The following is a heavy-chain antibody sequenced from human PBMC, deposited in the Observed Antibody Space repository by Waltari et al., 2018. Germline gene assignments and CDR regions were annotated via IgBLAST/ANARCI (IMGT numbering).Heavy chain of an antibody. Sequence: EVHLLESGGGLVQPGGSLRLSCAASGFTFSSYVMSWVRQAPGKGLEWVSGISGSGDNTYYADSVKGRFTISRDNSKNTLYLQMNILRAEDTAVYYCAALAGGTIFGVVIPPMDVWGKGTTVTISS. V-gene: IGHV3-23*01. CDR2: ISGSGDNT. CDR1: GFTFSSYV. D-gene: IGHD3-3*01. CDR3: AALAGGTIFGVVIPPMDV. J-gene: IGHJ6*03.